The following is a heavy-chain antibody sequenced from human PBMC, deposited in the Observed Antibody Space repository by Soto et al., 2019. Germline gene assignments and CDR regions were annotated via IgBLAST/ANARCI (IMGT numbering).Heavy chain of an antibody. CDR2: IKSKTDGGTT. V-gene: IGHV3-15*01. CDR1: GFTFSNAW. CDR3: TTGLRSGYYNYYYGMDV. Sequence: GGSLRLSCAAPGFTFSNAWMSWVRQAPGKGLEWVGRIKSKTDGGTTDYAAPVKGRFTISRDDSKNTLYLQMNSLKTEDTAVYYCTTGLRSGYYNYYYGMDVWGQGTTVTVSS. J-gene: IGHJ6*02. D-gene: IGHD3-22*01.